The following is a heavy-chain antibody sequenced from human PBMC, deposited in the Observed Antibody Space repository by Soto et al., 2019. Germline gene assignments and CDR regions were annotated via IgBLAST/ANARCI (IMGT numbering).Heavy chain of an antibody. CDR2: IYHSGST. CDR3: ARGAPVVNDY. Sequence: SETLSLTCAVSGGSISSGGYSWRWIRQPPGKGLEWIGYIYHSGSTYYNPSLKSRVTISVDRSKNQFSLKLSSVTAADTAVYYCARGAPVVNDYWGQGTLVTVSS. D-gene: IGHD3-22*01. V-gene: IGHV4-30-2*01. J-gene: IGHJ4*02. CDR1: GGSISSGGYS.